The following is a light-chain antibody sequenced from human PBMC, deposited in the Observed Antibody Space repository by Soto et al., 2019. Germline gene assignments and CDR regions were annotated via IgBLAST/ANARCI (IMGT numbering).Light chain of an antibody. V-gene: IGKV4-1*01. CDR2: WAS. J-gene: IGKJ4*01. CDR3: QQYYTTPLT. Sequence: DIVMTPSPDSLAVSLGERATTNCKSSQSVLSSSNNQNHLAWYQQKPGKPPRLLIYWASTRGSGVPDRFSGGGSGTDFTLTISSRQAEDVAVYYCQQYYTTPLTFGGGTKVEI. CDR1: QSVLSSSNNQNH.